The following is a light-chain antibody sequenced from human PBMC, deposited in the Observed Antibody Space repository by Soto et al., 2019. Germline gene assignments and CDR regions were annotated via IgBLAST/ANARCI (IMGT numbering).Light chain of an antibody. CDR3: SSYTRSSTLV. Sequence: QSALTQPASVSGSPGQSITISCTETSSDVGGYNYVSWYQQHPGKAPKLMIYDVSNRPSGVSNRFSGSKSGNTASLTISGLQAEDEADYYCSSYTRSSTLVFGGGSKVTVL. J-gene: IGLJ2*01. V-gene: IGLV2-14*03. CDR1: SSDVGGYNY. CDR2: DVS.